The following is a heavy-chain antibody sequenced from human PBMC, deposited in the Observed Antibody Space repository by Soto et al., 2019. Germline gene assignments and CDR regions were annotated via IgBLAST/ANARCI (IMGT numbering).Heavy chain of an antibody. V-gene: IGHV3-13*05. Sequence: GGSLRLSCVASGFILSGYDMHWVRQSTGEGLEWVSAIGTAGDPYYSGSVKGRFTISRGNAENSVYLQMNSLRAGDTAVYYCARAGYDSSGYYFYAMDVWGPGTTVTVSS. J-gene: IGHJ6*02. D-gene: IGHD3-22*01. CDR1: GFILSGYD. CDR2: IGTAGDP. CDR3: ARAGYDSSGYYFYAMDV.